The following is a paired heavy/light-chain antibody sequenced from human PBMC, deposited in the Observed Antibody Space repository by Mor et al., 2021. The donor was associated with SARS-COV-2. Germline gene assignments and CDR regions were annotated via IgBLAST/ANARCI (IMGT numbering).Heavy chain of an antibody. CDR1: GYDFSSHG. Sequence: QAQLMQSGGEVKVPGASVRVSCKTSGYDFSSHGISWVRQAPGQGLEWMGWTTGHNDKKFVKEKFQGRVTLTTDISTTTAYMEVTSLSPDDTAVYYCAREGNCTESSCYRSYYFHYGMDVWGQGTTVTVS. CDR3: AREGNCTESSCYRSYYFHYGMDV. J-gene: IGHJ6*02. D-gene: IGHD3-10*02. CDR2: TTGHNDKK. V-gene: IGHV1-18*04.
Light chain of an antibody. V-gene: IGKV3-15*01. J-gene: IGKJ2*01. CDR2: GAS. Sequence: EIVLTQSPATLSVSPGESVVLSCRASETVYSDLAWYHWRPGQAPRLLIHGASIRVPDLTARFRGGGSGTEFSLTISSLQSGDSGIYLCQQYTGWPYTLGRGTTLEIK. CDR1: ETVYSD. CDR3: QQYTGWPYT.